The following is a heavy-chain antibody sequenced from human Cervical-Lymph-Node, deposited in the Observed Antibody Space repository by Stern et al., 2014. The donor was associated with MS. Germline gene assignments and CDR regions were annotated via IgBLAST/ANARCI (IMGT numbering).Heavy chain of an antibody. CDR3: ATDGADTERVILPLDF. D-gene: IGHD5-18*01. CDR1: GDTFSKYT. V-gene: IGHV1-69*06. CDR2: IIPIFDEA. Sequence: QVQLVQSGAEVKKPGSSVKVSCKASGDTFSKYTISWVRQAPGQGLEWMGRIIPIFDEANYAQKFQGRVTITADKSTSTACMELSGLRSEDTAVYYCATDGADTERVILPLDFWGQGTPVTVSS. J-gene: IGHJ4*02.